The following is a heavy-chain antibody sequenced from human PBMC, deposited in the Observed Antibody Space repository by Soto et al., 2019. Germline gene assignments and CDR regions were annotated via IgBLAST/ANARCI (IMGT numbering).Heavy chain of an antibody. V-gene: IGHV1-18*01. CDR3: AKSPRGAMATD. D-gene: IGHD5-12*01. CDR1: GYTFINYH. J-gene: IGHJ4*02. CDR2: INTYNGMT. Sequence: QVQLVQSGGEVKKPGASVTVSCKASGYTFINYHITWVRQAPGQGIEWMAWINTYNGMTDYAQKFQGRVTMTRDTSTSTAYMELRNLGSDDTAVYFCAKSPRGAMATDWGQGTLVTVSS.